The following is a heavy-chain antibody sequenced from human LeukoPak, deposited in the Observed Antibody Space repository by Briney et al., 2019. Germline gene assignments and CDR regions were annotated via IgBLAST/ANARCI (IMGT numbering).Heavy chain of an antibody. Sequence: GGSLRLSCSASGFTFSTYAMSWVRQAPGKGLEWVSAVSGSGGSTYYADSVEGRFTISRDNSKNTLHLQMNSLRAEDTAVYYCAKRGVTGYKEAFDYWGQGTLVTVSS. V-gene: IGHV3-23*01. CDR1: GFTFSTYA. CDR3: AKRGVTGYKEAFDY. CDR2: VSGSGGST. D-gene: IGHD3-9*01. J-gene: IGHJ4*02.